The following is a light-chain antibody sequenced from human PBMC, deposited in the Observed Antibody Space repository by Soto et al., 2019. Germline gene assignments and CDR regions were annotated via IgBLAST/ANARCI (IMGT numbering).Light chain of an antibody. J-gene: IGLJ3*02. CDR2: SNN. Sequence: QSALTQPPSASGTPGQRVTISCSGSTSNIGSNSVNWYQQVPGAAPRLLIDSNNQRPSGVPDRLSASKSGTSASLAISGLQSDDEAHYYCASWDDSLKGWVFGGGTKLTVL. V-gene: IGLV1-44*01. CDR1: TSNIGSNS. CDR3: ASWDDSLKGWV.